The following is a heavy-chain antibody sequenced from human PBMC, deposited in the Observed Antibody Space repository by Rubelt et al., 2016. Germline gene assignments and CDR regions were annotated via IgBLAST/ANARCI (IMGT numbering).Heavy chain of an antibody. D-gene: IGHD4/OR15-4a*01. CDR1: GFIFNNFA. CDR2: INMDGSDT. V-gene: IGHV3-23*03. Sequence: EVQLLESGGDLVQPGGSLTLSCAASGFIFNNFAMSWVRQPPGKGLEWVSRINMDGSDTSYADSVKGRFTISRDNSENTLCLQMNSLRAEDTAVYYCASGLTTKYYLDYWGQGTLVTVSS. J-gene: IGHJ4*02. CDR3: ASGLTTKYYLDY.